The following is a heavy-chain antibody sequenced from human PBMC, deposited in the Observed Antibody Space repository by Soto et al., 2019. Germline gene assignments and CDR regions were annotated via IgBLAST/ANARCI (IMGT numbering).Heavy chain of an antibody. J-gene: IGHJ3*02. CDR2: ISAYNGNT. Sequence: ASVKVSCKASGYTFINYGISWVRQAPGQGLEWMGWISAYNGNTNYAQKLQGRVTMTTDTSTSTAHMELRSLRSDDTAVYYCARDGITGTNVFDIGGQGTMVTVSS. CDR1: GYTFINYG. CDR3: ARDGITGTNVFDI. V-gene: IGHV1-18*01. D-gene: IGHD1-7*01.